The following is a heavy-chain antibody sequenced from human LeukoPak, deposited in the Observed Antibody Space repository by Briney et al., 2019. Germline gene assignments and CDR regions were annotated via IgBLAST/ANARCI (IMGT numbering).Heavy chain of an antibody. V-gene: IGHV4-30-2*01. CDR3: ARVGQDIVVVPAATRGNYYYYYYMDV. CDR2: IYHSGST. Sequence: PSQTLSLTCTVSGGSISSGGYYWSWIRQPPGKGLEWIGYIYHSGSTYYNPSLKSRVTISVDRSKNQFSLKLSSVTAADTAVYYCARVGQDIVVVPAATRGNYYYYYYMDVWGKGTTVTVSS. J-gene: IGHJ6*03. CDR1: GGSISSGGYY. D-gene: IGHD2-2*01.